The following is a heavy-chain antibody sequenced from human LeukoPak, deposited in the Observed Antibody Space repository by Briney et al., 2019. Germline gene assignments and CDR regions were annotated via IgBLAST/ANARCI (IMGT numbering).Heavy chain of an antibody. CDR1: GGTFSSYA. CDR2: IIPIFGTA. V-gene: IGHV1-69*13. CDR3: ARSSYCGGDCYFPFDY. D-gene: IGHD2-21*02. Sequence: GASVKVSCKASGGTFSSYAISWVRQAPGQGLEWMGGIIPIFGTANYAQKFQGRVTITADESTSTAYMELSSLRSEDTAVYYCARSSYCGGDCYFPFDYWGQGTLVTVSS. J-gene: IGHJ4*02.